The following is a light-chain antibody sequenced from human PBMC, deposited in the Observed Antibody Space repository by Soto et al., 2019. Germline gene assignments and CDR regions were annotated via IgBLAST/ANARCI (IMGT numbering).Light chain of an antibody. CDR3: IQRLLRSLT. Sequence: EIAMTQSPLSLPVTPGEPASISWRSSQSLSHRNGKTYLDWYLQKPAQSPHLLIYLDSNRVSGVLDKFTGSRSCTDFTPKIISLEAEEFGFYDSIQRLLRSLTFDLGTKQQIK. CDR1: QSLSHRNGKTY. CDR2: LDS. J-gene: IGKJ2*01. V-gene: IGKV2-28*01.